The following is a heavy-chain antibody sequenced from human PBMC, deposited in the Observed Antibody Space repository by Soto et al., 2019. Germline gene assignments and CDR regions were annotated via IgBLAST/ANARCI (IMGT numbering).Heavy chain of an antibody. D-gene: IGHD3-16*01. CDR1: RGSISSSNW. CDR3: ASGHDFSFDP. CDR2: IYHTGNT. J-gene: IGHJ5*02. Sequence: QVQLQESGPGLVEPPGTLSLTCAVSRGSISSSNWWSWVRQPPGKGLEWIGEIYHTGNTHYNPSLKGRVTISVDKSKNQFSLKLSSVTAADTAVYYCASGHDFSFDPWGQGTLVTVSS. V-gene: IGHV4-4*03.